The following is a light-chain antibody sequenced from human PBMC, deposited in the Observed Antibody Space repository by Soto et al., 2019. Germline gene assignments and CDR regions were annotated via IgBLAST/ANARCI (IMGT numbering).Light chain of an antibody. CDR1: QSVSSSY. J-gene: IGKJ2*01. CDR3: QQYGSSPPVT. Sequence: EIVLTQSPGTLSLSPGQRATLSCRASQSVSSSYLAWYQQEPGQAPRLRIYGASSRATGIPDRFSGSGSGTDFTLTISRLEPEDFAVYYCQQYGSSPPVTLGQGTKLEIK. V-gene: IGKV3-20*01. CDR2: GAS.